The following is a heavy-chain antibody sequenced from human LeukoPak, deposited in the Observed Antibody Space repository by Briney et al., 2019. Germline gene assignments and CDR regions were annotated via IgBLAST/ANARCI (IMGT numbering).Heavy chain of an antibody. CDR1: GYTFSDYD. Sequence: GASVKVSCKASGYTFSDYDINWVRQATGQGLEWMGWINPNSGNAGYAQKFQGRVTMTRNTSISTAYMELSSLRSEDTAVYYCARALAWGGSSYSYCYMDVWDKGTTVTVSS. CDR2: INPNSGNA. V-gene: IGHV1-8*01. CDR3: ARALAWGGSSYSYCYMDV. D-gene: IGHD1-26*01. J-gene: IGHJ6*03.